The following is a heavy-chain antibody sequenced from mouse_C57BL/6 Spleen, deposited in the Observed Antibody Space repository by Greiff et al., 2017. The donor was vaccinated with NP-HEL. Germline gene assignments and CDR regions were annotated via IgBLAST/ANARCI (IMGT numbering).Heavy chain of an antibody. D-gene: IGHD2-1*01. CDR3: ARGYGNYGYYFDY. J-gene: IGHJ2*01. V-gene: IGHV5-17*01. CDR2: ISSGSSTI. CDR1: GFTFSDYG. Sequence: EVQLVESGGGLVKPGGSLKLSCAASGFTFSDYGMHWVRQAPEKGLEWVAYISSGSSTIYYADTVKGRFTISRDNAKNTLFLQLTSLRSEDTAMYYCARGYGNYGYYFDYWGQGTTLTVSS.